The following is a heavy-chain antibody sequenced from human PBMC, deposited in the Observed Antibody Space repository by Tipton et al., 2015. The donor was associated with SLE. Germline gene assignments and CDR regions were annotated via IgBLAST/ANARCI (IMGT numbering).Heavy chain of an antibody. Sequence: TLSLTCTVSGGSVSSGSYYWSWIRQPPGKGLEWIGYIYYSGSTNYNPSLKCRVTISVDTSKNQFSLKLRSVTAADTAVYYCAREQLVRAFDIWGQGTMVTVSS. CDR2: IYYSGST. CDR1: GGSVSSGSYY. D-gene: IGHD6-6*01. CDR3: AREQLVRAFDI. V-gene: IGHV4-61*01. J-gene: IGHJ3*02.